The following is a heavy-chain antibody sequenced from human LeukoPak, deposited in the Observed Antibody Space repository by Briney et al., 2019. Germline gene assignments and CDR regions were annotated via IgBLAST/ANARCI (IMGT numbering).Heavy chain of an antibody. CDR3: AKPVVATTQVDY. CDR1: GFTFSTYG. D-gene: IGHD2-15*01. Sequence: PGGSLRLSCAASGFTFSTYGMSWVRQAPGKGLEWVSAIIGSGAYTYYADSVKGRFTISRDNSKNTLFLQMTSLRAEDTAVYYCAKPVVATTQVDYWGQGTLVTVSS. CDR2: IIGSGAYT. J-gene: IGHJ4*02. V-gene: IGHV3-23*01.